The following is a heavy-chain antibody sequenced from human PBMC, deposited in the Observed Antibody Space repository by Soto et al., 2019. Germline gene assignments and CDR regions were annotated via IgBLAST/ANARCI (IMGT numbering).Heavy chain of an antibody. D-gene: IGHD3-16*01. J-gene: IGHJ4*02. V-gene: IGHV3-23*01. CDR1: GFTFSNYA. CDR3: AKAYFVWSSEQPYYFDY. Sequence: EVQLLDSGGGLVQPGGSLRLSCAASGFTFSNYAMTWVRQGPGKGLEWVSGISGSGGRSSYADSVKGRFTISRDNSKSTLYLQMNSLRAEDPAVYYCAKAYFVWSSEQPYYFDYWGQLTLVTVSS. CDR2: ISGSGGRS.